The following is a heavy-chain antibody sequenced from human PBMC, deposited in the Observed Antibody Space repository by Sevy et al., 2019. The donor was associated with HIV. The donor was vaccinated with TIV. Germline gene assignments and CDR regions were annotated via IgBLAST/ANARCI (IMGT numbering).Heavy chain of an antibody. CDR1: GGSISSGGYY. D-gene: IGHD4-4*01. J-gene: IGHJ4*02. Sequence: SETLSLTCTVSGGSISSGGYYWSWIRQHPGKGLEWIGYIYYSGSTYYNPSLKGRVTISVDTSKNQFSLKLSSVTAADTAVYYCARVDYSNYNGRWYFDYWGQGTLVTVSS. CDR2: IYYSGST. V-gene: IGHV4-31*03. CDR3: ARVDYSNYNGRWYFDY.